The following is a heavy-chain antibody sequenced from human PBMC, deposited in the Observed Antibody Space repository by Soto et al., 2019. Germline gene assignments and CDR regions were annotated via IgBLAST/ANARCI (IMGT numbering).Heavy chain of an antibody. CDR2: ISDSGGNT. Sequence: PGGSLRLSCAASGFTFSSYSMTWVRQAPGKGLEWVSGISDSGGNTWYADSVKGRFTISRDNSKNTLFLQMNSLRAEDTAVYFCSKWSGFGDAWGQGTLVT. CDR1: GFTFSSYS. D-gene: IGHD3-10*01. V-gene: IGHV3-23*01. J-gene: IGHJ5*02. CDR3: SKWSGFGDA.